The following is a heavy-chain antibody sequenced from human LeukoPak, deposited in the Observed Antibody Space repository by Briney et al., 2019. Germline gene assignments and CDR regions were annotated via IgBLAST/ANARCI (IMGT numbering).Heavy chain of an antibody. J-gene: IGHJ4*02. Sequence: GGSLRLSCAASGFTFDDYAMPWVRQAPGKGLEWVSGISWNSGSIGYANSVKGRFTISRDNAKNSLYLQMNSLRAEDTALYYCVMAAAGTPYYFDYWGQGTLVTVSS. CDR3: VMAAAGTPYYFDY. CDR2: ISWNSGSI. V-gene: IGHV3-9*01. D-gene: IGHD6-13*01. CDR1: GFTFDDYA.